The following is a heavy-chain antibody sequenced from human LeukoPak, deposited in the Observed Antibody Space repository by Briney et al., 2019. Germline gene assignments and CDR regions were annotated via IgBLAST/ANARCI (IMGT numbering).Heavy chain of an antibody. CDR3: ARVGDGDYYPDFDY. CDR1: GFTFSSYS. Sequence: GGSLRLSCAASGFTFSSYSMNWVRQAPGKGLEWVSYISSSSSTIYYADSVKGRFTISRDNAKNSLYLQMNSLRAEDTAVYYCARVGDGDYYPDFDYWGQGTLVTVSS. V-gene: IGHV3-48*04. CDR2: ISSSSSTI. D-gene: IGHD4-17*01. J-gene: IGHJ4*02.